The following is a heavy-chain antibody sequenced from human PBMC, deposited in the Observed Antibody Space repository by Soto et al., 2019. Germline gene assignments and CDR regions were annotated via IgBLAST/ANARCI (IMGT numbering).Heavy chain of an antibody. CDR1: GGTFSSYA. Sequence: QVQLVQSGAEVKKPGSSVKVSCKASGGTFSSYAISWVRQAPGQGLEWMGGIIPIFGTANYAQKFQGRVTITADESTSTAYMELSSLRSEDTAVYHCARSHDYGDSEAYYYGMDVWGQGTTVTVSS. CDR2: IIPIFGTA. D-gene: IGHD4-17*01. V-gene: IGHV1-69*01. J-gene: IGHJ6*02. CDR3: ARSHDYGDSEAYYYGMDV.